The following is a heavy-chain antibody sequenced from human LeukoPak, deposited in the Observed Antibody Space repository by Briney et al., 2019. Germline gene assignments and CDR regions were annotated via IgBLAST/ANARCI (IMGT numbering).Heavy chain of an antibody. Sequence: SETLSLTCTVSGVSINLYHWTWIRQTPERGLEWIGSVYYSGATNYNPSLKTRLTISLETSKSQVSLTLKSVTAADTAVYYCARLHSMLTGDLDSWGQGTLVTVSS. CDR3: ARLHSMLTGDLDS. D-gene: IGHD3-9*01. CDR1: GVSINLYH. J-gene: IGHJ4*02. CDR2: VYYSGAT. V-gene: IGHV4-59*12.